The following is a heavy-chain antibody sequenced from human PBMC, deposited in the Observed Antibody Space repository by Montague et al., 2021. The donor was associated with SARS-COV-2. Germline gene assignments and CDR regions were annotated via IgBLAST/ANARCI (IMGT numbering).Heavy chain of an antibody. V-gene: IGHV4-59*13. Sequence: SETLSLTCAVYLDSRSVEFWLWLRQPPWEGLELIGLVYRLRRANYNPSFKSRVAISVDTSKNEFSLKLKSVTAADTAVYYCARYVPYDTLVPWGQGTLVTVSS. CDR2: VYRLRRA. CDR1: LDSRSVEF. J-gene: IGHJ5*02. CDR3: ARYVPYDTLVP. D-gene: IGHD3-22*01.